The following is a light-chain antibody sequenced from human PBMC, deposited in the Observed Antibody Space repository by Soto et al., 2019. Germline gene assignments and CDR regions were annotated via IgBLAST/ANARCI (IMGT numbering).Light chain of an antibody. J-gene: IGLJ2*01. Sequence: QSALTQPASVSGSPGQSITISCTGTSSGVGGYNYVSWYQQHPGKAPKLLIYDVSNRPSGVSNRFSGSKSGNTASLTIAGLQAEDEADYYCRSYTSSSTLVVFGGGTQLTVL. CDR3: RSYTSSSTLVV. CDR2: DVS. V-gene: IGLV2-14*01. CDR1: SSGVGGYNY.